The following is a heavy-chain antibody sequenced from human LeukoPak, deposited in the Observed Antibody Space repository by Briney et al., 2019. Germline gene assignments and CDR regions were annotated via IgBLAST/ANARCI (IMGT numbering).Heavy chain of an antibody. CDR3: ARDAVAGMDWFDP. CDR2: IIPIFGTA. J-gene: IGHJ5*02. Sequence: SVKVSCKASGGTFSSYAISWVRQAPGQGLEWMGGIIPIFGTANYAQKFQGRVTITADESTSTAHMELSSLRSEDTAVYYCARDAVAGMDWFDPWGQGTLVTVSS. V-gene: IGHV1-69*13. CDR1: GGTFSSYA. D-gene: IGHD6-19*01.